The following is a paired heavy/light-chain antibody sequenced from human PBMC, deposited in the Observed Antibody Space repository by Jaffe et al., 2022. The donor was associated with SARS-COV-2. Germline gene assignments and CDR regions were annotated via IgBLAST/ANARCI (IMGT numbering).Light chain of an antibody. CDR1: QSVLYSSNNKNF. Sequence: DIVMTQSPDSLAVSLGERATINCKSSQSVLYSSNNKNFLAWYQQKPGQPPKLLIYWASTRESGVPDRFSGSGSGTDFTLTINSLQAEDVAVYYCQQYCRTPLTFGGGTKVEIK. V-gene: IGKV4-1*01. CDR3: QQYCRTPLT. CDR2: WAS. J-gene: IGKJ4*01.
Heavy chain of an antibody. J-gene: IGHJ4*02. V-gene: IGHV3-15*01. CDR3: TAGYGHTDFDY. CDR1: GFTFSHAW. Sequence: EVHLVESGGGLVKPGGSLRLSCAAAGFTFSHAWMSWVRQAPGQGLEWVGRIISKADGGATDYAAPVKGRFSISRDDSKSTLSLEMNSLKDEDTAVYYCTAGYGHTDFDYWGQGTLVTVSS. CDR2: IISKADGGAT. D-gene: IGHD4-17*01.